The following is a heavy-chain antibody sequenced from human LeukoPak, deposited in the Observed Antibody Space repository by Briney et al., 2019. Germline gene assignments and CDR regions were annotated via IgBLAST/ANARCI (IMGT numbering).Heavy chain of an antibody. CDR3: ARGPPRGKYYYMDV. V-gene: IGHV3-13*01. Sequence: GGSLRLSCAASGFTFSSFDMLWVRQPTGQGLEWVSTIGTASDTYYPGSVEGRFTLSRDNAKNSLYLQMNRLTAGDTAVYYCARGPPRGKYYYMDVWGKGTTVTVSS. J-gene: IGHJ6*03. D-gene: IGHD1-1*01. CDR2: IGTASDT. CDR1: GFTFSSFD.